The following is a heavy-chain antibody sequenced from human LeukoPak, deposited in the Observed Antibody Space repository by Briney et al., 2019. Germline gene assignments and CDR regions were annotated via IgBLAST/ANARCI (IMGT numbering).Heavy chain of an antibody. D-gene: IGHD2-2*01. J-gene: IGHJ4*02. CDR2: ISNSSSYI. V-gene: IGHV3-21*01. CDR3: ARDQLGPADFDY. Sequence: GGSLRLSCGASGFTFSSYSMNWVRQAPGKGLEWVSSISNSSSYIYYADSVKGRFTISRDNAKNSLYLQMNSLRAEDTAVYYCARDQLGPADFDYWGQGTLVTVSS. CDR1: GFTFSSYS.